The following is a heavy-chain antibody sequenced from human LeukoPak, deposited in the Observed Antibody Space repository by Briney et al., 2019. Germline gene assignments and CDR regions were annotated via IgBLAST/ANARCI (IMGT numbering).Heavy chain of an antibody. Sequence: PSETLSLTCTASGGSISSYYWSWIRQPAGKGLEWIGRIYTSGSTNYNPPLKSRVTMSVDTSKNQFSLKLRSVTAADTAVYYCARWYSDTSGYQFDYWGQGTLVTVSS. D-gene: IGHD3-22*01. J-gene: IGHJ4*02. V-gene: IGHV4-4*07. CDR2: IYTSGST. CDR3: ARWYSDTSGYQFDY. CDR1: GGSISSYY.